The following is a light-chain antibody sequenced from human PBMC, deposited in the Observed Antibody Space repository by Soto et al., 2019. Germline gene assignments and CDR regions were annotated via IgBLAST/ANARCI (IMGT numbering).Light chain of an antibody. CDR3: QSYGSSLSVV. V-gene: IGLV1-40*01. J-gene: IGLJ2*01. CDR1: SSNIGAGYD. CDR2: GNS. Sequence: QSVLTQPPSVSGAPGQRVTISCTGSSSNIGAGYDVHWYRQLPGTAPKLLIYGNSNRPSGVPDRFSGSKSGTSASLAINGLQAEDEADYYCQSYGSSLSVVFGGGTKLNVL.